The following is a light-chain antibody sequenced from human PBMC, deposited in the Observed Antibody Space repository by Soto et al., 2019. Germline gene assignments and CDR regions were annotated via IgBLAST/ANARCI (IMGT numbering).Light chain of an antibody. CDR3: QQYGSSPRT. V-gene: IGKV3-20*01. J-gene: IGKJ5*01. CDR2: GAS. CDR1: QSVSSSF. Sequence: ENVLTQSTGTPSLSPGERATLSCRVSQSVSSSFLAWYQQKVGQAPRLLIYGASSRATGIPDRFSGSGSGTDFTLTISRLEPEDFAVYYCQQYGSSPRTFGQGTRLEI.